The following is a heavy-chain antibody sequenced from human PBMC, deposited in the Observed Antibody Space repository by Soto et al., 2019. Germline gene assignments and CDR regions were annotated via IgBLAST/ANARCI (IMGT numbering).Heavy chain of an antibody. D-gene: IGHD3-10*01. CDR3: ARVVREPYYYGMDV. CDR2: IYYSGST. V-gene: IGHV4-31*03. Sequence: QVQLQESGPGLVKPSQTLSLTCTVSGGSISSGGYYWSWIRQHPGKGLEWIGYIYYSGSTYYNPSLKSRVTLSVDTSKNQFSLKLSSVTAADTAVYYCARVVREPYYYGMDVWGQGTTVTVSS. CDR1: GGSISSGGYY. J-gene: IGHJ6*02.